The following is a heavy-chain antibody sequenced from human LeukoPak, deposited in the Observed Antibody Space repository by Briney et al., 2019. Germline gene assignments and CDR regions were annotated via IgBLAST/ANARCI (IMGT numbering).Heavy chain of an antibody. V-gene: IGHV4-34*01. D-gene: IGHD2-15*01. J-gene: IGHJ6*03. Sequence: PSETLSLTCAVYGGSLSDYYWSWIRQSPGKGLEWIGEISHRGRTYYNLSLKSRVTISIDTSKNQFSLKVNSVSAADTAVYYCARIRTSAGYCSGGSCYSFRFYYYYMDVWGKGTTVTVSS. CDR1: GGSLSDYY. CDR2: ISHRGRT. CDR3: ARIRTSAGYCSGGSCYSFRFYYYYMDV.